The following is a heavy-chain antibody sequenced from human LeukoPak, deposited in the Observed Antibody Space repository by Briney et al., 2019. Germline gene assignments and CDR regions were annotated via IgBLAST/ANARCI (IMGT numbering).Heavy chain of an antibody. J-gene: IGHJ3*02. D-gene: IGHD6-13*01. CDR2: IYHSGST. V-gene: IGHV4-30-2*02. Sequence: SETLSLTCAVSGGSISSGGYSWSWIRQPPGKGLEWIGYIYHSGSTYYNPSLKSRVTISVDRSKNQFSLKLSSVTAADTAVYYCARHMGISTVAGDDAFDIWGQGTMVTVSS. CDR1: GGSISSGGYS. CDR3: ARHMGISTVAGDDAFDI.